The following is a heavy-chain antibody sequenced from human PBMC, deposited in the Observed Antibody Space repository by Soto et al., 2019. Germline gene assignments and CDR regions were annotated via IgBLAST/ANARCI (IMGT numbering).Heavy chain of an antibody. CDR3: ARDRWESGTNYGMDV. CDR2: ISTSGYIM. D-gene: IGHD1-1*01. J-gene: IGHJ6*02. CDR1: GFTFSDYY. V-gene: IGHV3-11*01. Sequence: QVQLVESGGDLVKPGGSLRLSCAASGFTFSDYYMSWLRQAPGKGLEWVSYISTSGYIMYYADSVQGRFTISRDNAKNALFLQMNSLRAEDTAVYYGARDRWESGTNYGMDVWGQGTTVTISS.